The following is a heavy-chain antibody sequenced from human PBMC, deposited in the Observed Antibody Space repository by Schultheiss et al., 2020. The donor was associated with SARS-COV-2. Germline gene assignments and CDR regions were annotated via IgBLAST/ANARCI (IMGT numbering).Heavy chain of an antibody. Sequence: SVKVSCKTSGFTFTTATVQWVRQARGQRLEWIGWIVAGSGNTKFAQRFQERVTITRDMSTATAYMELSSLTSEDTAVYYCAADRLELGGKGDDYYYGTDLSCDRTTVTVSS. CDR2: IVAGSGNT. V-gene: IGHV1-58*01. D-gene: IGHD1-7*01. J-gene: IGHJ6*04. CDR3: AADRLELGGKGDDYYYGTDL. CDR1: GFTFTTAT.